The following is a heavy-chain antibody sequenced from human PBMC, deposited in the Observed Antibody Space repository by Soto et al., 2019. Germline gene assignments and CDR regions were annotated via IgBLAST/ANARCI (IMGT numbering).Heavy chain of an antibody. Sequence: LRLSCAASGFTFSSYAMSWVRQAPGKGLEWVSAISGSGGSTYYADSVKGRFTISRDNSKNTLYLQMNSLRAEDTAVYYCAKDRYYDSSGPLGFSYWGQGTLVTVSS. D-gene: IGHD3-22*01. CDR1: GFTFSSYA. V-gene: IGHV3-23*01. CDR2: ISGSGGST. J-gene: IGHJ4*02. CDR3: AKDRYYDSSGPLGFSY.